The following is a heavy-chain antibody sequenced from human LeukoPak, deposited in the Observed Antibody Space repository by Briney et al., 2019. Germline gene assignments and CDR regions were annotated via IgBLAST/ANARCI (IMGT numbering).Heavy chain of an antibody. D-gene: IGHD6-13*01. CDR3: AKRYSSSWELDY. J-gene: IGHJ4*02. CDR2: ISGSGGST. CDR1: GFTFSSYA. V-gene: IGHV3-23*01. Sequence: PGGSLRLSCAASGFTFSSYAMSWVRQAPGEGLEWVSAISGSGGSTYYADSVKGRFTISRDNSKNTLYLQMNSLRAEDTAVYYCAKRYSSSWELDYWGQGTLVTVSS.